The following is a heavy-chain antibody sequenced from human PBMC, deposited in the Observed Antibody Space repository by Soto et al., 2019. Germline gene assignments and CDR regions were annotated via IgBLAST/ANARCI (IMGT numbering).Heavy chain of an antibody. J-gene: IGHJ5*02. V-gene: IGHV4-39*01. CDR1: GGSISSSPFY. CDR2: VDYIGGT. CDR3: AILKGYYDFSSDRPLIANWFDP. D-gene: IGHD3-3*01. Sequence: QLQLQESGPGLVKPSENLSLTCTVSGGSISSSPFYWGWIRQPPGMGLEWIGNVDYIGGTYYNPSLKCRLTISLDTYKTQFSLLQSSVTAADAAMYYCAILKGYYDFSSDRPLIANWFDPWGQGPLVTVSS.